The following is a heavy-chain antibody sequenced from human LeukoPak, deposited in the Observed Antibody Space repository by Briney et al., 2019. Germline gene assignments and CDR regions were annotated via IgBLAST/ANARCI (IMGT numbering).Heavy chain of an antibody. CDR2: IIPIFGTA. J-gene: IGHJ4*02. CDR1: GGTFSSYA. V-gene: IGHV1-69*13. Sequence: SVKVSCKASGGTFSSYAISWVRQAPGQGLEWMGGIIPIFGTANYAQKFQGRVTITADESTSTAYMELSSLRSGDTAVYYCARVPLGQWELPDYWGQGTLVTVSS. CDR3: ARVPLGQWELPDY. D-gene: IGHD1-26*01.